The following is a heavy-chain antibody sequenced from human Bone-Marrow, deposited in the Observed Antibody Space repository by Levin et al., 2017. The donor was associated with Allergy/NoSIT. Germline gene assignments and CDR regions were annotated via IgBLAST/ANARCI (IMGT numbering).Heavy chain of an antibody. CDR2: IWYDGSNK. D-gene: IGHD3-10*01. Sequence: PGGSLRLSCAASGFTFSSYGMHWVRQAPGKGLEWVAVIWYDGSNKYYADSVKGRFTISRDNSKNTLYLQMNSLRAEDTAVYYCARDLSPSGDTSGDNWFDPWGQGTLVTVSS. CDR1: GFTFSSYG. CDR3: ARDLSPSGDTSGDNWFDP. V-gene: IGHV3-33*01. J-gene: IGHJ5*02.